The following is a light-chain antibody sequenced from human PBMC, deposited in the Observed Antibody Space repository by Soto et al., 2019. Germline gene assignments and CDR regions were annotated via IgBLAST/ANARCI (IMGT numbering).Light chain of an antibody. CDR3: QQYYSSRG. Sequence: AIRMTQSPSSFSASTGDRVTITCRASQGISSYLAWYQQKPGKAPKFLIYAASTLQSGVPSRFSGSGSGTDFTLTISCLQSEDFATYYCQQYYSSRGFGPGTKVDIK. V-gene: IGKV1-8*01. J-gene: IGKJ3*01. CDR1: QGISSY. CDR2: AAS.